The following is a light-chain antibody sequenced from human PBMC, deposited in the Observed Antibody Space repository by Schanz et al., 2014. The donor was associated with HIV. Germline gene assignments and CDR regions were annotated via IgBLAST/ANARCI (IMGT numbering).Light chain of an antibody. CDR3: QQSYTTPLT. V-gene: IGKV1-5*03. CDR2: RAS. Sequence: DIQMTQSPSTLSASVGDRVTLTCRASQYISSWLAWYQQKPGKAPKLLIYRASDLEIGVPSRFSGGGAGTEFTLTINSLQPDDFATYYCQQSYTTPLTFGGGTKVEIK. CDR1: QYISSW. J-gene: IGKJ4*01.